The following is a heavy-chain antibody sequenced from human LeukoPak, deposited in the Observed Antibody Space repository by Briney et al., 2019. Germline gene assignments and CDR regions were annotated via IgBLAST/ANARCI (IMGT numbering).Heavy chain of an antibody. Sequence: SDTLSLTCAVYGGPFSGYYWSWIRQPPGKGLEWIGEINHSGSTNYNPSLKSRVTISVDTSKNQFSLKLSSVTAADTAVYYCARAAYSGSYYVDYWGQGTLVTVSS. CDR2: INHSGST. CDR3: ARAAYSGSYYVDY. J-gene: IGHJ4*02. D-gene: IGHD1-26*01. V-gene: IGHV4-34*01. CDR1: GGPFSGYY.